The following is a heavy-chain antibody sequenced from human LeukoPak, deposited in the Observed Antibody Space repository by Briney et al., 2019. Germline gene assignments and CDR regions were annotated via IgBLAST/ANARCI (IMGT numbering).Heavy chain of an antibody. CDR3: ARGADSSGYYSIFYFDY. CDR1: GGSISSYY. V-gene: IGHV4-59*01. D-gene: IGHD3-22*01. CDR2: IYYSGST. Sequence: SETLSLTCTVSGGSISSYYWNGIRQPPGKGLEWIGYIYYSGSTNYNPSLKSRVTISVDTSKNQFSLELSSVTAADTAVYYCARGADSSGYYSIFYFDYWGQGTLVTVSS. J-gene: IGHJ4*02.